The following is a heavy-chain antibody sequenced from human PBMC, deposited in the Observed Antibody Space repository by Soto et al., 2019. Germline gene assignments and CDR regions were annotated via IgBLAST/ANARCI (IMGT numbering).Heavy chain of an antibody. CDR3: ASPAGSHYAFFDY. Sequence: GGSLRLSCAASGFTFSSYGMHWVRQAPGKGLEWVAVISYDGSNKYYADSVKGRFTISRDNSKNTLYLQMNSLRAEDTDVYYCASPAGSHYAFFDYWGQGTLVTVSP. V-gene: IGHV3-30*03. CDR2: ISYDGSNK. D-gene: IGHD1-26*01. CDR1: GFTFSSYG. J-gene: IGHJ4*02.